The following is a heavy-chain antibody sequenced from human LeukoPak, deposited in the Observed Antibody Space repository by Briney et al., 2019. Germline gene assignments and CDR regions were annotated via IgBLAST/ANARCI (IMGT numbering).Heavy chain of an antibody. V-gene: IGHV4-4*02. CDR3: ARDRGMFGELFFDWFDP. CDR2: IYTSGST. Sequence: SGTLSLTCAVSGGSISSSNWWSWVRQPAGKGLEWIGRIYTSGSTNYNPSLKSRVTISVDTSKNQFSLKLSSVTAADTAVYYCARDRGMFGELFFDWFDPWGQGTLVTVSS. CDR1: GGSISSSNW. D-gene: IGHD3-10*02. J-gene: IGHJ5*02.